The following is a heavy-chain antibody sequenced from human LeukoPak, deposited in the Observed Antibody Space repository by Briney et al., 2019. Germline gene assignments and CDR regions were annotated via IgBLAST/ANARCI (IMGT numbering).Heavy chain of an antibody. CDR2: ISGSGGST. D-gene: IGHD3-10*01. V-gene: IGHV3-23*01. J-gene: IGHJ6*02. Sequence: PGGSLRLSCAASGFTFSSYAMSWVRQAPGKGLEWVSAISGSGGSTYYADSVKGRFTISRDNSKNTLYLQMNSLRAEDTAVYYCAKDLEGSGSYYPPLGLYGMDVWGQGTTVTVSS. CDR3: AKDLEGSGSYYPPLGLYGMDV. CDR1: GFTFSSYA.